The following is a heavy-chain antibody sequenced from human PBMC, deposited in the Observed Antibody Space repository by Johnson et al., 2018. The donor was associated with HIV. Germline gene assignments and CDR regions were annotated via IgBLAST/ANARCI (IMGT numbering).Heavy chain of an antibody. J-gene: IGHJ3*02. Sequence: QEKLVESGGGVVQPGRSLRLSCAASGFTFSSYGMHWVRQAPGKGLEWVAVIWYDGSNKYYADSVKGRFTISRDNSKNTLYLQMNSLRAEDTAVYYCAKEQLLSAFHIWGQGTMVTVSS. D-gene: IGHD1-26*01. CDR3: AKEQLLSAFHI. CDR1: GFTFSSYG. CDR2: IWYDGSNK. V-gene: IGHV3-33*06.